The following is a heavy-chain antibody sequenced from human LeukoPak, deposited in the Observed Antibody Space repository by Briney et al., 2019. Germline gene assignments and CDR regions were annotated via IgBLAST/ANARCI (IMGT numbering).Heavy chain of an antibody. Sequence: GSLRLSCAASGFTFSSYSMNWVRQPPGKGLEWIGEINHSGSTNYNPSLKSRVTISVDTSKNQFSLKLSSVTAADTAVYYCATGLRYFDHQGGHNWFDPWGQGTLVTVSS. CDR1: GFTFSSYS. CDR2: INHSGST. CDR3: ATGLRYFDHQGGHNWFDP. V-gene: IGHV4-34*01. J-gene: IGHJ5*02. D-gene: IGHD3-9*01.